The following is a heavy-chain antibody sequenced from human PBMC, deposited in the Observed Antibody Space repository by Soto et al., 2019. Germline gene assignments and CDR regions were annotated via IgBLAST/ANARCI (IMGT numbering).Heavy chain of an antibody. CDR1: GFTFSSYG. V-gene: IGHV3-30*18. CDR2: ISHDGSYK. D-gene: IGHD2-15*01. J-gene: IGHJ1*01. CDR3: AKWVVVATTYFPH. Sequence: QVQLLESGGGVVQPGRSLRLSCAASGFTFSSYGMHWVRQAPGKGLAWAAVISHDGSYKYYADSVKGRFTISRDNSNNALYLQMDSLRAEDTAVYYCAKWVVVATTYFPHWGQGTLVTVSS.